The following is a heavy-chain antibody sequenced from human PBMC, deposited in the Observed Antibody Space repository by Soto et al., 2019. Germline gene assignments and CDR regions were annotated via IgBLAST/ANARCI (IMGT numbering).Heavy chain of an antibody. V-gene: IGHV4-31*03. CDR1: GGSISSGGYY. D-gene: IGHD2-15*01. Sequence: QVQLQESGPGLVKPSQTLSLTCTVSGGSISSGGYYWSCIRQHPGKGLEWIGYIYYSGSTYYNPSLKSRVTIAVDTSKNQFSLKLSSVTAADTAVYYCAREGSDAEQYFDYWCQGTLVTVSS. CDR3: AREGSDAEQYFDY. J-gene: IGHJ4*02. CDR2: IYYSGST.